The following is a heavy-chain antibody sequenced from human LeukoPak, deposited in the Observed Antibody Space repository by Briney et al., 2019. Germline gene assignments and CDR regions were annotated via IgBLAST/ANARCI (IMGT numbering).Heavy chain of an antibody. CDR3: ARDYYGSGRILDYYYYYMDV. J-gene: IGHJ6*03. V-gene: IGHV4-4*07. CDR2: IYTSGST. Sequence: PSETLSLTCTVSGGSISSYYWSWIRQPAGKGLEWIRRIYTSGSTNYNPSLKSRVTMSVDTSKNQFSLRLSSVTAADTAVYYCARDYYGSGRILDYYYYYMDVWGKGTTVTISS. D-gene: IGHD3-10*01. CDR1: GGSISSYY.